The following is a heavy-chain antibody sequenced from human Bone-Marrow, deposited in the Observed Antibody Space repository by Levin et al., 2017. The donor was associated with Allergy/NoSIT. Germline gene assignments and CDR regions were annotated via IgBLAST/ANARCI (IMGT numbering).Heavy chain of an antibody. J-gene: IGHJ4*02. CDR3: VHSVFNSPDS. V-gene: IGHV3-53*01. CDR1: GLRVNANY. Sequence: ETLSLTCAASGLRVNANYMTWVRQAPGKGLEWVSVLYSGGSAYYTDSVKGRFTISRDSSQNTLFLQMNSLTVEDTAVYYCVHSVFNSPDSWGQGTLVTVSS. D-gene: IGHD5/OR15-5a*01. CDR2: LYSGGSA.